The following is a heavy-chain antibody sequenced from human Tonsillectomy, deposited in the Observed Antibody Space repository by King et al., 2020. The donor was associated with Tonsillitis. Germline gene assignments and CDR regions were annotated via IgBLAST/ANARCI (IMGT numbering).Heavy chain of an antibody. V-gene: IGHV1-69*01. CDR2: IIPIFGTA. CDR1: GGTFSTYA. Sequence: VQLVESGAEVKQPGSSVKVSCKASGGTFSTYAISWVRQAPGQGLEWMGGIIPIFGTANYAQRFQGRVTITADESTSTAYMELSSLRSEDTAIYYCARDRKEYTYGYVGEYFQHWGQGTLVTVSS. J-gene: IGHJ1*01. D-gene: IGHD5-18*01. CDR3: ARDRKEYTYGYVGEYFQH.